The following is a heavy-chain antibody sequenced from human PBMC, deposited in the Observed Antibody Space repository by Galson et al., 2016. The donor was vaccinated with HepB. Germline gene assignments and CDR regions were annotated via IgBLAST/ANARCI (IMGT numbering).Heavy chain of an antibody. J-gene: IGHJ4*02. D-gene: IGHD4-17*01. CDR2: INAGNGNT. CDR3: ARTTREYGDDQFNFDY. V-gene: IGHV1-3*01. Sequence: SVKVSCKASGYTFTSYAMHWVRQAPGQRLEWMGWINAGNGNTKYSQKFQGRVTITRDTSASTAYMELSSLRSEDTAVYYCARTTREYGDDQFNFDYWGQGTLGPVSP. CDR1: GYTFTSYA.